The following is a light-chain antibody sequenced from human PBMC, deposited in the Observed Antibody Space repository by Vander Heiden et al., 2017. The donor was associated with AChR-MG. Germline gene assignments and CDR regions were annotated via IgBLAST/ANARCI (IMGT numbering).Light chain of an antibody. CDR1: SSDVGGYNY. CDR2: EVS. CDR3: SSYTSSSTVV. V-gene: IGLV2-14*01. J-gene: IGLJ2*01. Sequence: QSGLTQPAPVSGSPGQRITISRTGTSSDVGGYNYVSWYQQHPGKAPKLMIDEVSNRPSGVSNRFSGSKSGNTASLTISGLQAEDEADYYCSSYTSSSTVVFGGGTKLTVL.